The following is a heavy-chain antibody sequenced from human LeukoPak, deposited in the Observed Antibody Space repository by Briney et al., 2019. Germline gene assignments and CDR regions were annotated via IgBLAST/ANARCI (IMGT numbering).Heavy chain of an antibody. CDR2: VVPASEIS. CDR3: ARVGYTRGPLPYGMDV. Sequence: GASVKVSCKASGGPFHTYAISWVRLVPGQGLEWVGRVVPASEISTYAQKFLGRVTITADYSASTVYMELSGLRSDDTATYYCARVGYTRGPLPYGMDVWGQGTTVTV. CDR1: GGPFHTYA. J-gene: IGHJ6*02. V-gene: IGHV1-69*04. D-gene: IGHD3-16*02.